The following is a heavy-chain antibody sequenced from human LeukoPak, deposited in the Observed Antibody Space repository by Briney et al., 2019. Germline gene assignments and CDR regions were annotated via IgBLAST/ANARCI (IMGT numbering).Heavy chain of an antibody. CDR2: ISGSGGST. V-gene: IGHV3-23*01. Sequence: GGSLRLSCAASGFTFSSYWMSWVRQAPGKGLEWVSAISGSGGSTYYADSVKGRFTISRDNSKNTLYLQMNSLRAEDTAVYYCASEILYSGSYPSDYWGQGTLVTVSS. J-gene: IGHJ4*02. D-gene: IGHD1-26*01. CDR3: ASEILYSGSYPSDY. CDR1: GFTFSSYW.